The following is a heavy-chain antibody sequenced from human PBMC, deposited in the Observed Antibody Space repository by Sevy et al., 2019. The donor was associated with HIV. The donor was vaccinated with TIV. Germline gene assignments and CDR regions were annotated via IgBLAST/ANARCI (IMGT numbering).Heavy chain of an antibody. CDR3: AGVAVSYCNNDCYHRFDY. V-gene: IGHV3-30-3*01. CDR1: GFSFSHYA. CDR2: ISYDGTYK. Sequence: GGSLRLSCAVSGFSFSHYALHWVRQAPGKGLEWVSLISYDGTYKYYADSVKGRFTISRDNSKNTLYLQMNSLRGNDAAAYYCAGVAVSYCNNDCYHRFDYWGPGALVTVSS. J-gene: IGHJ4*02. D-gene: IGHD2-8*01.